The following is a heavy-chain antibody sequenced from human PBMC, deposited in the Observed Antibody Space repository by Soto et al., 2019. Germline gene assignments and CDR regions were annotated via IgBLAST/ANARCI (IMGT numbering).Heavy chain of an antibody. D-gene: IGHD1-26*01. J-gene: IGHJ4*02. CDR3: ARDGRGRTWELIYY. CDR1: GYTFTSYA. Sequence: QVQLVQSGAEVKKPGASVKVSCKASGYTFTSYAMHWVRQAPGQRLEWMGWINAGNGNTKYSQKFQGRVTITRDTSASTAYMELSSLRSEDTAVYYCARDGRGRTWELIYYWGQGTLVTVSS. V-gene: IGHV1-3*01. CDR2: INAGNGNT.